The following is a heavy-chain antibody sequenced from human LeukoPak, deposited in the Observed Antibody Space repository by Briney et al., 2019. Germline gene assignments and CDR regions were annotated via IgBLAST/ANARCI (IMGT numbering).Heavy chain of an antibody. J-gene: IGHJ4*02. D-gene: IGHD3-3*01. CDR2: ISSTGSTI. V-gene: IGHV3-11*01. CDR3: AKDASGTYPSDFDY. CDR1: GFTFSDYY. Sequence: GGSLRLSCAASGFTFSDYYMTWIRQAPGKGPEWVSYISSTGSTIYYADSVKGRFTISRDNSKNMLYLQMNSLRAEDTAVYYCAKDASGTYPSDFDYWGQGTLVTVSS.